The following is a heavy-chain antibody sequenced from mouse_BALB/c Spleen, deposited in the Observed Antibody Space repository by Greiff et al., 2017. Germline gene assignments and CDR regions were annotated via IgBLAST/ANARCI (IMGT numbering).Heavy chain of an antibody. CDR3: ARDRYRSNFDY. J-gene: IGHJ2*01. CDR1: GFTFSSYG. CDR2: INSNGGST. Sequence: EVQRVESGGGLVQPGGSLKLSCAASGFTFSSYGMSWVRQTPDKRLELVATINSNGGSTYYPDSVKGRFTISRDNAKNTLYLQMSSLKSEDTAMYYCARDRYRSNFDYWGQGTTLTVSS. D-gene: IGHD2-14*01. V-gene: IGHV5-6-3*01.